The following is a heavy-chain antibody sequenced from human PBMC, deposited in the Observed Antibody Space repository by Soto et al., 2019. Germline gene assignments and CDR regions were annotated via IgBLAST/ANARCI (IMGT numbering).Heavy chain of an antibody. Sequence: GGSLRLSCAASGFTFSSYGMHWVRQAPGKGLEWVAVIWYDGSNKYYADSVKGRFTISRDNSKNTLYLQMNSLRAEDTAVYYCARGRRYFDWLLFDYWGQGTLVTVSS. CDR2: IWYDGSNK. V-gene: IGHV3-33*01. D-gene: IGHD3-9*01. J-gene: IGHJ4*02. CDR3: ARGRRYFDWLLFDY. CDR1: GFTFSSYG.